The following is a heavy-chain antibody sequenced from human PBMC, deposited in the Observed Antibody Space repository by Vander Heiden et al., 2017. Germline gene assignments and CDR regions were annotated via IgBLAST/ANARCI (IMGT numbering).Heavy chain of an antibody. CDR3: ARETYGGNSFDY. J-gene: IGHJ4*02. D-gene: IGHD4-17*01. CDR2: IKQDGSEK. Sequence: EVQLVESGGGLVQPGGSLSLSFAASGFTFSRFCIPCVRLPPRKGLEWVANIKQDGSEKYYVDSVKGRFTISRDNAKNSLYLQMNSLRAEDTAVYYCARETYGGNSFDYWGQGTLVTVSS. CDR1: GFTFSRFC. V-gene: IGHV3-7*01.